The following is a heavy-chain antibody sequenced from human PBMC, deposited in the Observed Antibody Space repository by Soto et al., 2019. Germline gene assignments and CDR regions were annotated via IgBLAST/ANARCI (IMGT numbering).Heavy chain of an antibody. D-gene: IGHD3-3*01. J-gene: IGHJ6*03. CDR1: GFTFSSYW. V-gene: IGHV3-7*01. CDR2: IKQDGSEK. CDR3: ARVSPRFLEWLLDFRNYYYYMDV. Sequence: GGSLRLSCAASGFTFSSYWMSWVRQAPGKGLEWVANIKQDGSEKYYVDSVKGRFTISRDNAKNSLYLQMNSLRAEDTAVYYCARVSPRFLEWLLDFRNYYYYMDVWGKGTTVTVSS.